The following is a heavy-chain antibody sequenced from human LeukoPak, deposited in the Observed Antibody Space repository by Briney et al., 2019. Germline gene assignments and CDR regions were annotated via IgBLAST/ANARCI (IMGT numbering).Heavy chain of an antibody. CDR1: GYSINFGHL. J-gene: IGHJ5*02. V-gene: IGHV4-38-2*02. CDR2: INHSGRT. CDR3: ARESSAVAHTMMRDWLDP. D-gene: IGHD3-22*01. Sequence: SETLSLTCDVSGYSINFGHLWGWIRQPAGKGQEWIASINHSGRTYYTPSLKSRVTISVDTLKNQFSLKVTSVTAEDTAMYFCARESSAVAHTMMRDWLDPWGQGTLVTVSS.